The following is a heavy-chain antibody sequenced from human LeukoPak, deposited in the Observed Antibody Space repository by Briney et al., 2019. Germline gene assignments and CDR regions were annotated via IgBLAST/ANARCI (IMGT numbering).Heavy chain of an antibody. Sequence: GGSLRLSCAASGFTVSSNYMSWVRQAPGKGLEWVSVIYSGGSIYYADSVKGRFTISRDNSKNTLYLQMNSLRAEDTAVYYCASLSSRVGFDPWGQGTLVTVSS. V-gene: IGHV3-66*02. J-gene: IGHJ5*02. CDR2: IYSGGSI. D-gene: IGHD6-19*01. CDR1: GFTVSSNY. CDR3: ASLSSRVGFDP.